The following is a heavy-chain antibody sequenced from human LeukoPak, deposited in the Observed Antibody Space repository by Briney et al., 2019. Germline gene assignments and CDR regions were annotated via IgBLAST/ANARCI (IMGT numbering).Heavy chain of an antibody. CDR1: GDSVSNGNYY. J-gene: IGHJ4*02. CDR2: IYYTGKT. CDR3: ARSQNYYGSGDY. D-gene: IGHD3-10*01. V-gene: IGHV4-61*03. Sequence: PSETLCLTCTVSGDSVSNGNYYWSWLRQPPGKALEWIGYIYYTGKTYYNPSLEGRVTILVDTSRNHFSVKLSSVTAADTAVYYCARSQNYYGSGDYWSQGTLVTVYS.